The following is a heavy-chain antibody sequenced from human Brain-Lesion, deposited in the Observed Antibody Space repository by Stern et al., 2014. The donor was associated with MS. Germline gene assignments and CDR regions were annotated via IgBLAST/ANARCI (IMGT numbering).Heavy chain of an antibody. V-gene: IGHV3-9*01. CDR3: TKDSGYFSGLFDS. J-gene: IGHJ4*02. D-gene: IGHD3-22*01. Sequence: QLVESGGGLVQPGRSLRLSCAASGFPFDAFAMHWVRPAPGQGLEWVSGINWNSGSLAYADSVKGRFSISRDSAKNSLFLQMNSLRPEDTALYYCTKDSGYFSGLFDSWGQGTLVTVSS. CDR2: INWNSGSL. CDR1: GFPFDAFA.